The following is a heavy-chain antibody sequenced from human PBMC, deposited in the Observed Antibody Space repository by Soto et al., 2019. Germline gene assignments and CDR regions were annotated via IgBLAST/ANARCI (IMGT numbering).Heavy chain of an antibody. CDR3: ARDFRDGYYFDY. J-gene: IGHJ4*02. Sequence: EVQLVESGGGLVKPGGSLRVSCAASGFTFSSYSMSWVRQAPGKGLEWVSSTSSSGSYIYYADSVKGRFTISRDNAKNSLYLQMNSLRVEDTAVYYCARDFRDGYYFDYWGQGTLVTVSS. CDR2: TSSSGSYI. CDR1: GFTFSSYS. D-gene: IGHD5-12*01. V-gene: IGHV3-21*01.